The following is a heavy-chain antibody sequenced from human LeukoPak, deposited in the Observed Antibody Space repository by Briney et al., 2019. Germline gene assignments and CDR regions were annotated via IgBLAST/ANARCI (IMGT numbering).Heavy chain of an antibody. Sequence: SSETLSLTCTVSGGSIYSSSYYWGWIRQPPGKGLEWIGSIYYSGNTYYNPSLKSRATISVDTSKNQFSLKLSSVTAADTAVYYCARRYTSGSKSFRYWGQGTLVTVSS. V-gene: IGHV4-39*01. J-gene: IGHJ1*01. CDR3: ARRYTSGSKSFRY. CDR2: IYYSGNT. CDR1: GGSIYSSSYY. D-gene: IGHD6-19*01.